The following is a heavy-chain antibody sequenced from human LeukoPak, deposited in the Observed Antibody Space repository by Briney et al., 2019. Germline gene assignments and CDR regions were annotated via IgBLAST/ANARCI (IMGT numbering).Heavy chain of an antibody. D-gene: IGHD6-13*01. J-gene: IGHJ4*02. CDR2: IYYSGST. V-gene: IGHV4-59*01. CDR3: ARVIHSWPHSYFDY. CDR1: GGSISSYY. Sequence: PSETLSLTCTVSGGSISSYYWSWIRQPPGKGLEWIGYIYYSGSTNYNPSLKSRVTISVDTSKNQFSLELSSVTAADTAVYYCARVIHSWPHSYFDYWGQGTLVTVSS.